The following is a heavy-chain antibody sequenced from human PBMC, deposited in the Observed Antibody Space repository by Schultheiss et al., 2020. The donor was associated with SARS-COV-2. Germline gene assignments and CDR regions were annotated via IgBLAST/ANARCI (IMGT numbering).Heavy chain of an antibody. J-gene: IGHJ4*02. D-gene: IGHD6-19*01. CDR2: IIPIFGTA. CDR1: GYTFTSYA. CDR3: ARVSLYSSGWYDY. Sequence: SVKVSCKASGYTFTSYAMNWVRQAPGQGLEWMGGIIPIFGTANYAQKFQGRVTMTTDTSTSTAYMEVRSLRSDDTAIYYCARVSLYSSGWYDYWGQGTLVTVSS. V-gene: IGHV1-69*05.